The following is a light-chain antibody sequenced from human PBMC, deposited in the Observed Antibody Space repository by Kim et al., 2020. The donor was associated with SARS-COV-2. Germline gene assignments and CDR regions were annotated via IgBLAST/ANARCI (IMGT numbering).Light chain of an antibody. J-gene: IGKJ5*01. CDR3: QQSYNLIT. Sequence: SASVGDRVTIPCRASQTISTDLTWYQQKPGKAPKLLIYDASSLQSGVPSRFSGSGSGTDFTLTISNLQPEDFATYYCQQSYNLITFGQGTRLEIK. CDR2: DAS. V-gene: IGKV1-39*01. CDR1: QTISTD.